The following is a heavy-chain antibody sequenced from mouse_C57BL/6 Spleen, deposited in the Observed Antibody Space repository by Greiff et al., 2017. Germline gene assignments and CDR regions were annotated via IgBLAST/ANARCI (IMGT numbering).Heavy chain of an antibody. CDR1: GFTFSDYG. CDR3: ARTDPLAMDY. V-gene: IGHV5-17*01. J-gene: IGHJ4*01. D-gene: IGHD6-1*01. Sequence: EVMLVESGGGLVKPGGSLKLSCAASGFTFSDYGMHWVRQAPEKGLEWVAYISSGSSTIYYADTVKGRFTISRDNAKNTLFLQMTSLRSEDTAMYYCARTDPLAMDYWGQGTSVTVSS. CDR2: ISSGSSTI.